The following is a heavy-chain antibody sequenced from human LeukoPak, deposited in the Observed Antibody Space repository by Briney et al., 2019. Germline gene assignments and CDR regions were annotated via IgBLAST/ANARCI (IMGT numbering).Heavy chain of an antibody. V-gene: IGHV4-38-2*01. D-gene: IGHD5-18*01. J-gene: IGHJ6*03. CDR2: IYHSGST. Sequence: SETLSLTCAVSGYSISSGYYWGWIRQPPGKGLEWIGSIYHSGSTYYNPSLKSRVTISVDTSKNQFSLKLSSVTAADTAVYYCARPTSIQLSSQDYYYMDVLGKGTTVTVSS. CDR1: GYSISSGYY. CDR3: ARPTSIQLSSQDYYYMDV.